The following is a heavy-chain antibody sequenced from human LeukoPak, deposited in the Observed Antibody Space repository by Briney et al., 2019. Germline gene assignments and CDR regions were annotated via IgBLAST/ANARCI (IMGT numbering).Heavy chain of an antibody. V-gene: IGHV4-34*01. Sequence: SGTLSLTCAVYGGSFSGYYWSWIRQPPGKGLEWIGEINHSGSTNYNPSLKSRVTISVDTSKNQFSLKLSSVTAADTAVYYCAILIAAAGHMTFDPWGQGTLVTVSS. J-gene: IGHJ5*02. D-gene: IGHD6-13*01. CDR3: AILIAAAGHMTFDP. CDR1: GGSFSGYY. CDR2: INHSGST.